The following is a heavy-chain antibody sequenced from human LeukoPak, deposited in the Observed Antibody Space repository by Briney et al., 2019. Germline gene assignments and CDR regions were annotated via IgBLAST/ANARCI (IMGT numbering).Heavy chain of an antibody. Sequence: QTGGSLRLSCAASGFTFSTYWMTWVRQAPGKGLEWVATIRQDDIERHLVDSVKGRFFISRDNAKNSLYLQMNSLTVEDTAVYYCVRGCNRVHCPYFFDSWGQGTLITVS. J-gene: IGHJ4*02. D-gene: IGHD2/OR15-2a*01. V-gene: IGHV3-7*01. CDR1: GFTFSTYW. CDR3: VRGCNRVHCPYFFDS. CDR2: IRQDDIER.